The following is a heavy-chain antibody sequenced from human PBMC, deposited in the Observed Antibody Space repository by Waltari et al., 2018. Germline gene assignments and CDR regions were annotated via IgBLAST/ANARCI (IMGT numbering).Heavy chain of an antibody. CDR3: AKAGGIYNYPLDP. CDR2: ISSDGSGK. D-gene: IGHD1-26*01. V-gene: IGHV3-30*18. Sequence: QVEESGGGVVQPGGSLRLSRVDSCYPSTNYGMPWVRQAPGKGLEWLAVISSDGSGKYYADSVKGRFTMSRDNSKNMVYLQMNSLRPEDTAVYYCAKAGGIYNYPLDPWGQGTLVTVSS. J-gene: IGHJ5*02. CDR1: CYPSTNYG.